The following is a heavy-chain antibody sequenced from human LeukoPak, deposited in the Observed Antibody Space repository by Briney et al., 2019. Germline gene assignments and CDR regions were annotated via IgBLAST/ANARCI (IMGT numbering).Heavy chain of an antibody. Sequence: GGSLRLSCAASGFTFSNAWMSWVRQAPGKGLEWVGRIKSKTDGGTTDYAAPVKGRFTISRDDSKNTLYLQMNSLKTEDTAVYYCTTARGYDILTGCLYYFDYWGQGTLVTVSS. CDR3: TTARGYDILTGCLYYFDY. V-gene: IGHV3-15*01. CDR2: IKSKTDGGTT. J-gene: IGHJ4*02. D-gene: IGHD3-9*01. CDR1: GFTFSNAW.